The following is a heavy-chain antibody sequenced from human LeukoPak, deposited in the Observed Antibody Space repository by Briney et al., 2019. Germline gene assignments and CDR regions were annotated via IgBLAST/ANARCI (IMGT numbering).Heavy chain of an antibody. CDR2: INTNTGNP. CDR1: GYTFTSHV. V-gene: IGHV7-4-1*02. D-gene: IGHD6-19*01. CDR3: ARDWVSSGWPRHFDY. Sequence: AASVKVSCKASGYTFTSHVINWVRQAPGQGLEWMGWINTNTGNPTYAQGFTGRFVFSLDTSVSTAYLQISSLKAEDTAVYYCARDWVSSGWPRHFDYWGQGTLVTVSS. J-gene: IGHJ4*02.